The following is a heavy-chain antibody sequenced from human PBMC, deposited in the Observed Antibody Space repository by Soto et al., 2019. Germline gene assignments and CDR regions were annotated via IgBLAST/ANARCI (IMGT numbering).Heavy chain of an antibody. J-gene: IGHJ3*02. Sequence: PSETLSLTCTVSGGSISSSSYYWGWIRQPPGKWLEWIGSIYYSGSTYYNPSLKSRVTISVDTSKNQFSLKLSSVTAADTAVYYCARQGYYYGSGSYYNIAFDIWGQGTMVTV. V-gene: IGHV4-39*01. CDR2: IYYSGST. CDR1: GGSISSSSYY. D-gene: IGHD3-10*01. CDR3: ARQGYYYGSGSYYNIAFDI.